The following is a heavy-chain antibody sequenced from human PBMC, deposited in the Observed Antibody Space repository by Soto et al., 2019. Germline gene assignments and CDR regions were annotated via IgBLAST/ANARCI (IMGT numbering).Heavy chain of an antibody. V-gene: IGHV3-33*06. Sequence: QVQLVESGGGVVQPGRSLRLSCVASGFTFSSYGMHWVRQAPGKGLEGVAVIWYDGSNKYYADSVKGRFTISRDNSTNPLYRPMTSLRAEDTAVYYRANQGSYSLSLDYGGQGTLFTVAS. CDR2: IWYDGSNK. J-gene: IGHJ4*02. D-gene: IGHD3-10*01. CDR3: ANQGSYSLSLDY. CDR1: GFTFSSYG.